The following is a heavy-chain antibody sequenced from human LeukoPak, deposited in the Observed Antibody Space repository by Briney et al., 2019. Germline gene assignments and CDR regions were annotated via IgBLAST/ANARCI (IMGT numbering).Heavy chain of an antibody. CDR3: ARDPGYCSGGSCYSDGFDY. Sequence: GGSLRLSCAASGFTFSSYSMNWVRQAPGKGLEWVSSISSSSSYIYYADSVKGRFTISRDNAKNSLYLQVNSLRAEDTAVYYCARDPGYCSGGSCYSDGFDYWGQGTLVTVSS. V-gene: IGHV3-21*01. J-gene: IGHJ4*02. CDR1: GFTFSSYS. CDR2: ISSSSSYI. D-gene: IGHD2-15*01.